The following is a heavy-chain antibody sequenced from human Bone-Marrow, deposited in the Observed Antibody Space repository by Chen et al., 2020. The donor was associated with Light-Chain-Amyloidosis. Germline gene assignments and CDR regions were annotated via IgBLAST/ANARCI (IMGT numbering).Heavy chain of an antibody. CDR1: DHY. V-gene: IGHV3-72*01. Sequence: DHYMDWVRQAPEKGPEWVARIRNKARGYTTEYAASVRGRSTISRDDSKNSLYLQMNSLKTEDTAVYYCVRGDYGNFEFGMDVWGRGTTVTVSS. CDR3: VRGDYGNFEFGMDV. J-gene: IGHJ6*02. CDR2: IRNKARGYTT. D-gene: IGHD4-17*01.